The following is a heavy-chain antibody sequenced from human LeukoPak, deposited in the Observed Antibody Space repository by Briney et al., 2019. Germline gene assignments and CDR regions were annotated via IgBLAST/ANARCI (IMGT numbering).Heavy chain of an antibody. CDR1: GGPFSGYY. D-gene: IGHD1-26*01. Sequence: SETLSLTCAVYGGPFSGYYWSWIRQPPGKGLEWIGEVNHSGSTNYSPSLKSRVTISVDTSKNQFSLKLNSVTAADTAVYYCAKSGGYGLIDYWGQGTRVTVSS. J-gene: IGHJ4*02. CDR2: VNHSGST. V-gene: IGHV4-34*01. CDR3: AKSGGYGLIDY.